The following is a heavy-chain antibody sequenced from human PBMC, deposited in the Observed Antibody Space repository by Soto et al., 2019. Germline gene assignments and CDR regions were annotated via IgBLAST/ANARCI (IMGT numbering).Heavy chain of an antibody. CDR1: GFTFDDYG. Sequence: EVQLVESGGGVVRPGGSLRLSCAASGFTFDDYGMSWVRQAPGKGLEWVSGINWNGGSTGYADSVKGRFTRSRDNAKNSLYLQMNSLRAEDTALYHCARDGGGGFVEGGWFDPWGQGTQVTVSS. CDR3: ARDGGGGFVEGGWFDP. D-gene: IGHD3-10*01. V-gene: IGHV3-20*01. CDR2: INWNGGST. J-gene: IGHJ5*02.